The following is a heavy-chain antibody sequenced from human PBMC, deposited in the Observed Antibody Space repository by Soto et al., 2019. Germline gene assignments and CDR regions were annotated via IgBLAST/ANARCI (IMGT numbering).Heavy chain of an antibody. CDR2: ISGSGGST. J-gene: IGHJ4*02. V-gene: IGHV3-23*01. CDR3: TSPRIYGG. Sequence: EVQLLESGGGLVQPGGSLRLSCAASGFTFSSYAMSWVRQAPGKGLEWVSAISGSGGSTYYADSVKGRFTISRDDSKNTAYLQMNSLKTEDTAVYYCTSPRIYGGWGQGTLVTVSS. CDR1: GFTFSSYA. D-gene: IGHD4-17*01.